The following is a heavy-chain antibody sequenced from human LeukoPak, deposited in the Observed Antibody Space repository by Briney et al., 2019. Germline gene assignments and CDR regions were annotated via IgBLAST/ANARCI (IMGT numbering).Heavy chain of an antibody. CDR3: ARALGYCSSTSCYTGAFDI. CDR2: INPSGGST. Sequence: ASVKVSCKASGYTFTSYYMHWVRQAPGQGLEWMGIINPSGGSTSYAQKFQGGVTMTRDTSTSTVYMELSSLRSEDTAVYYCARALGYCSSTSCYTGAFDIWGQGTMVTVSS. D-gene: IGHD2-2*02. CDR1: GYTFTSYY. V-gene: IGHV1-46*01. J-gene: IGHJ3*02.